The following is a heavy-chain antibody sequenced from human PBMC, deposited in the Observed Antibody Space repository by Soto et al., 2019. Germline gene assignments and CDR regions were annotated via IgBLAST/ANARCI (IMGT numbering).Heavy chain of an antibody. J-gene: IGHJ4*02. CDR2: INHSGST. V-gene: IGHV4-34*01. Sequence: QSLTCAVYGGSFSGYYWSWIRQPPGKGLEWIGEINHSGSTNYNPSLKSRVTISVDTSKNQFSLKLSSVTAADTAVYYCARGRSRIGSGSYYPLWGQGTLVTVSS. CDR3: ARGRSRIGSGSYYPL. CDR1: GGSFSGYY. D-gene: IGHD3-10*01.